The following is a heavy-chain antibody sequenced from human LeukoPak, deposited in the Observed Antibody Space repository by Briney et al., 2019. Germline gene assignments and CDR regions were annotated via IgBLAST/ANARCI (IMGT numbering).Heavy chain of an antibody. Sequence: PGGSLRLSCAASGFSFSSYNMNWVRQAPGKGLEWVSYISATTGKIYYADSVKGRFTISRDNSKNELYLQLNSLRGEDTAVHYCVRAFNGNSYGYGFWGQGTLVTVSS. CDR2: ISATTGKI. CDR3: VRAFNGNSYGYGF. J-gene: IGHJ4*02. D-gene: IGHD5-18*01. CDR1: GFSFSSYN. V-gene: IGHV3-48*04.